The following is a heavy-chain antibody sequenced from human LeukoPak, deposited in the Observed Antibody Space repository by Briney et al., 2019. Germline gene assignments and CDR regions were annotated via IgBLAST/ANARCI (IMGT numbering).Heavy chain of an antibody. CDR3: ARAALHYYGSGSPYYYYMDV. Sequence: PSETLSLTCTVSGGSISSYYWSWIRQPPGKGLEWIGYIYYSGSTNYNPSLKSRVTISVDTSKNQFSLKLSSVTAADTAVYYCARAALHYYGSGSPYYYYMDVWGKGTRSPSP. J-gene: IGHJ6*03. V-gene: IGHV4-59*01. D-gene: IGHD3-10*01. CDR1: GGSISSYY. CDR2: IYYSGST.